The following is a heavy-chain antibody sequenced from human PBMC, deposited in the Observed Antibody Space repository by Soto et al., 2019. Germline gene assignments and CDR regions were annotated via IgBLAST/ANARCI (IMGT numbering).Heavy chain of an antibody. Sequence: QITLKESGPTLVKPTQTLTLTCTFSGFSLSTGGVGVGWIRQPPGKALEWLALIYWDDDKRYSPSLKSRLTVTKDPAKNPVVLTMPNMDPVDTATYYCAHSRCGGDCLRSSSSHYYYGMDVWGQGTTVTVSS. D-gene: IGHD2-21*02. CDR1: GFSLSTGGVG. CDR2: IYWDDDK. V-gene: IGHV2-5*02. CDR3: AHSRCGGDCLRSSSSHYYYGMDV. J-gene: IGHJ6*02.